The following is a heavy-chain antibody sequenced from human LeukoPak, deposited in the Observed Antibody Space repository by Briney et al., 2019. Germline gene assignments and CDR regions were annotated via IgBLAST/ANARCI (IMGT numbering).Heavy chain of an antibody. V-gene: IGHV3-21*01. CDR1: GSTFSSYS. Sequence: PGGSLRLSCAASGSTFSSYSMNWVRQAPGKGLEWVSSISSSSSYIYYADSVKGRFTISRDNAKNSLYLQMNSLRAEDTAVYYCARAYSSGWSDAFDIWGQGTMVTVSS. CDR3: ARAYSSGWSDAFDI. D-gene: IGHD6-19*01. CDR2: ISSSSSYI. J-gene: IGHJ3*02.